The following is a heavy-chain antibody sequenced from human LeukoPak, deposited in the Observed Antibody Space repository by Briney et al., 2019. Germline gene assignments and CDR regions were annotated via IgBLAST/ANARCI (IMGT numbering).Heavy chain of an antibody. CDR3: AKGGGDQGHYYYGMDV. D-gene: IGHD4-17*01. V-gene: IGHV3-23*01. J-gene: IGHJ6*02. CDR1: GFTFSSYA. Sequence: PGGSLRLPCAASGFTFSSYAMSWVRQAPGKGLEWVSAISGSGGSTYYADSVKGRFTISRDNSKNTLYLQMNSLRAEDTAVYYCAKGGGDQGHYYYGMDVWGQGTTVTVSS. CDR2: ISGSGGST.